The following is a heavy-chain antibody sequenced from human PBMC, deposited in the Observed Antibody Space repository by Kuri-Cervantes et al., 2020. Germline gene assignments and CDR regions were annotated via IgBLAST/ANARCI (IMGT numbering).Heavy chain of an antibody. J-gene: IGHJ6*03. Sequence: GESLKISCAASGFASSDHGFHWIRQTQGRGLEWVAFIRHDDGIQYQADAVRGRFTISRDTPKNTLYSQMNSLRVEDAAIYYCARERSHNYYHMDVWGKGTTVTVSS. CDR2: IRHDDGIQ. CDR3: ARERSHNYYHMDV. CDR1: GFASSDHG. D-gene: IGHD1-1*01. V-gene: IGHV3-30*02.